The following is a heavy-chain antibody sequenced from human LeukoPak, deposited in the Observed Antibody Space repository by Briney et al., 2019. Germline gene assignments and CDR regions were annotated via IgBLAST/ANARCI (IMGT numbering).Heavy chain of an antibody. J-gene: IGHJ4*02. CDR2: ISYDGITE. CDR3: ARDSHLGRFGDGLDY. Sequence: PGGSLRLSCAASGFAFSSYAMHWVRQAPGKGLEWVAIISYDGITEEYSDSVKGRFTISRDNFKNTLFLQMNSLRAEDTAVYYCARDSHLGRFGDGLDYWGQGTLVTVSS. D-gene: IGHD3-10*01. CDR1: GFAFSSYA. V-gene: IGHV3-30*04.